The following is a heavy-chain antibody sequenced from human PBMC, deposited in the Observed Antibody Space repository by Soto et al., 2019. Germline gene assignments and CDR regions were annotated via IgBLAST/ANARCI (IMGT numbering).Heavy chain of an antibody. Sequence: GGSLRLSCAASGFTFGDSYMSWIRQSPGKGLEWVSAISGSGGSTYYADSVKGRFTISRDNSKNTLYLQMNSLRAEDTAVYYCAKSAPAAAISSYYYYYMDVWGKGTTVTVSS. CDR1: GFTFGDSY. D-gene: IGHD2-2*01. J-gene: IGHJ6*03. CDR3: AKSAPAAAISSYYYYYMDV. V-gene: IGHV3-23*01. CDR2: ISGSGGST.